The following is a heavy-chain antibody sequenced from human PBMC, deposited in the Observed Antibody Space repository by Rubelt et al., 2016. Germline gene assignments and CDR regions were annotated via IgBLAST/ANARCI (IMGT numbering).Heavy chain of an antibody. D-gene: IGHD6-13*01. Sequence: QVQLQQWGAGLLKPSETLSLTCAVYGGSFSGYYWGWVRQPPGKGLEWIGSIYYSGSTYYNPSLKSRVTISVDTSKNQFSPKLGSVTAADTAVYYCARHGRAAARYYVWGQGTTVTVSS. CDR1: GGSFSGYY. CDR3: ARHGRAAARYYV. CDR2: IYYSGST. J-gene: IGHJ6*02. V-gene: IGHV4-34*01.